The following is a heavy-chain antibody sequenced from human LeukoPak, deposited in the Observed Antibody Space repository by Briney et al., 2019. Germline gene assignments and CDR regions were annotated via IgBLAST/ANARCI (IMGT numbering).Heavy chain of an antibody. Sequence: PGGSLRLSCAASGFTFSNYGMSWVRQAPGKGLEWVSSISGSGDSTYYADSVKGRFTISRDNAKNSLCLQMNSLRAEDTAVYYCARAGGKVVIDTFDYWGQGTLVTVSS. J-gene: IGHJ4*02. CDR2: ISGSGDST. D-gene: IGHD3-22*01. V-gene: IGHV3-23*01. CDR3: ARAGGKVVIDTFDY. CDR1: GFTFSNYG.